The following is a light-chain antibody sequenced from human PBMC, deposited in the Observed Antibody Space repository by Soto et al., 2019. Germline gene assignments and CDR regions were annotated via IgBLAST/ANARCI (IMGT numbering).Light chain of an antibody. CDR1: SGHSSYA. J-gene: IGLJ1*01. CDR2: LNSDGSH. Sequence: QPVLTQSPSASASLGASVKLTCTLSSGHSSYAIAWHQQQPEKGPRYLMKLNSDGSHSKGDGIPDRFSGSSSGAERYLTISSLQSEDEADSYCQTWGTGIRVFGTGTKVTVL. CDR3: QTWGTGIRV. V-gene: IGLV4-69*01.